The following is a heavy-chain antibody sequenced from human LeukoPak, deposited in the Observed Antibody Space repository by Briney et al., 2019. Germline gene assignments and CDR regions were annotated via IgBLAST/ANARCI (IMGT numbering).Heavy chain of an antibody. CDR1: GYTFTSYD. CDR3: ARALSPFYDYVWGSYSGIDY. D-gene: IGHD3-16*01. J-gene: IGHJ4*02. V-gene: IGHV1-8*01. Sequence: ASVKVSCKASGYTFTSYDINWVRQATGQGLEWMGWMNPNSGNTGYAQKFQGRVTMTRNTSISTAYMELSSLRSEDTAVYYCARALSPFYDYVWGSYSGIDYWGQRTMVTVSS. CDR2: MNPNSGNT.